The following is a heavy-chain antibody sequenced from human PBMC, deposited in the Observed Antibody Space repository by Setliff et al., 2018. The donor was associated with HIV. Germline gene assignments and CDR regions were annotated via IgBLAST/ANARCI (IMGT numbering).Heavy chain of an antibody. Sequence: ASVKVSCKASGYTFTSYAMHWVRQAPGQRLEWMGWINAGNGNTKYSQKFQGRVTITRDTSASTAYMELSSLRSEDTAVYYCARVQRRSGWYEGNYFDYWGQGTLVTVSS. CDR1: GYTFTSYA. CDR2: INAGNGNT. D-gene: IGHD6-19*01. V-gene: IGHV1-3*01. CDR3: ARVQRRSGWYEGNYFDY. J-gene: IGHJ4*02.